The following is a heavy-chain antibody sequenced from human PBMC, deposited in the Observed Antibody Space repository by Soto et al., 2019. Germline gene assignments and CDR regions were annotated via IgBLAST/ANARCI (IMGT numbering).Heavy chain of an antibody. CDR3: ARVGRRRLHASNYGMDV. V-gene: IGHV4-31*03. CDR1: GGSISSGGYY. Sequence: QVQLQESGPGLVKPSQTLSLTCTVSGGSISSGGYYWSWIRQHPGKGLEWIGYIYYSGSTYYNPSLKSRVTISVDTSKNQFSLKLSSVTAADTAVYYCARVGRRRLHASNYGMDVWGQGTTVTVSS. D-gene: IGHD1-26*01. CDR2: IYYSGST. J-gene: IGHJ6*02.